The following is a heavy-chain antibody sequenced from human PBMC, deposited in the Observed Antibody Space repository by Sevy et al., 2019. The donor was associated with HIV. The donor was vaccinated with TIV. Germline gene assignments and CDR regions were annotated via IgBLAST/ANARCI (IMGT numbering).Heavy chain of an antibody. CDR1: GYTFTSYD. Sequence: ASVKVSCKASGYTFTSYDINWVRQATGQGLEWMGWMNPNSGNTGYAQKFQGRVTMTRNTSISTAYMELGSLRSEGTAVYYCASGRSYYDFWSGYYTSYWYFDLWGRGTLVTVSS. CDR3: ASGRSYYDFWSGYYTSYWYFDL. V-gene: IGHV1-8*01. CDR2: MNPNSGNT. D-gene: IGHD3-3*01. J-gene: IGHJ2*01.